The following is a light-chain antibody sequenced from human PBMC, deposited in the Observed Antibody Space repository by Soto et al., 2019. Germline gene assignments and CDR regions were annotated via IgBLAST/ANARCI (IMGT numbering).Light chain of an antibody. CDR1: SSDVGGYNY. Sequence: QSALTQPVSVSGSPGQSITISCTGTSSDVGGYNYVSWYQQHPDIAPKLMIYDVTNRPSGVSNRFSGSKSGNTASLTISGLQAEDEADYYCRSYASISSFVSGTGSKLPVL. V-gene: IGLV2-14*03. J-gene: IGLJ1*01. CDR2: DVT. CDR3: RSYASISSFV.